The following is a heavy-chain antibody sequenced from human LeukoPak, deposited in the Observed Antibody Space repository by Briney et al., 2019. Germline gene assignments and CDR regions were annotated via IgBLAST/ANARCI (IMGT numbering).Heavy chain of an antibody. D-gene: IGHD3-10*01. Sequence: SETLSLTCSVSGGAISSYYWSWIRQPAGKGLEWIGRIYSSGTSNYNPSLKSRVTMSVDTSKNQFSMNLSSVTAADTAVYYCARERSSGQFDPWGQGTLVTVSS. CDR1: GGAISSYY. CDR3: ARERSSGQFDP. J-gene: IGHJ5*02. V-gene: IGHV4-4*07. CDR2: IYSSGTS.